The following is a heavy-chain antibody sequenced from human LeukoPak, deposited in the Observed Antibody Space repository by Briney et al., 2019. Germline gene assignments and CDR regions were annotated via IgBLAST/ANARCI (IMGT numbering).Heavy chain of an antibody. J-gene: IGHJ3*02. CDR1: VSTFTSYA. V-gene: IGHV1-69*05. D-gene: IGHD4-11*01. CDR3: ARGYSNQQIRGAFDI. Sequence: ASVKVCCTASVSTFTSYAISWVREAPGQGLEWRGGIIPIFGTANYAQKFQGRAMITTDESTSTAYMELSSLRSEETAVYYCARGYSNQQIRGAFDIWGQGTMVTVSS. CDR2: IIPIFGTA.